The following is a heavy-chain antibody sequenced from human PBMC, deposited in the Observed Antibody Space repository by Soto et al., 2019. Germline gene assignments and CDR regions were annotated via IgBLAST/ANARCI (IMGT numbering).Heavy chain of an antibody. CDR2: IKTTSDGGTI. Sequence: EVQLVESGGGLVKPGESLRLSCAASGFTFSTAWMTWVRQAPGRGLEWVARIKTTSDGGTIHYAAPVKGRLTISRDDSKDTLFLQMNSLKIEDTALYYCIRDPYGSTWGQGTLVTVSS. CDR3: IRDPYGST. V-gene: IGHV3-15*01. D-gene: IGHD3-10*01. J-gene: IGHJ5*02. CDR1: GFTFSTAW.